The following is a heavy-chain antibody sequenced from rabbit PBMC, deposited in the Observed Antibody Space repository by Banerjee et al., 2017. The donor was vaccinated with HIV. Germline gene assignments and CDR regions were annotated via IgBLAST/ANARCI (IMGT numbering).Heavy chain of an antibody. Sequence: QEQLKETGGGLVQPGGSLTLSCKASGFDFSSYYMSWVRQAPGKGLEWIGIIYAGKGSTWYASWAKGRFTISKTSSTTVTLQMTSLTAADTATYFCARDLAGVIGWNFGLWGQGTLVTVS. CDR1: GFDFSSYYM. CDR2: IYAGKGST. V-gene: IGHV1S45*01. D-gene: IGHD4-1*01. CDR3: ARDLAGVIGWNFGL. J-gene: IGHJ3*01.